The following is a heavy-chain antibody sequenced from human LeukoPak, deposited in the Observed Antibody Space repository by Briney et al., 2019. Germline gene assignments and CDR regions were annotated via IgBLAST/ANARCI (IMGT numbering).Heavy chain of an antibody. Sequence: PGGSLRRSCVGSGFTFSDYWMSWVRQAPGKGLEWVANIKQDGSEKDYVDALKGRFTISRDNAKNSLYLQMNSLRAEDTAVYYCARWLELMRNFDWWGQGTLVTVSS. J-gene: IGHJ4*02. D-gene: IGHD5-24*01. V-gene: IGHV3-7*01. CDR1: GFTFSDYW. CDR2: IKQDGSEK. CDR3: ARWLELMRNFDW.